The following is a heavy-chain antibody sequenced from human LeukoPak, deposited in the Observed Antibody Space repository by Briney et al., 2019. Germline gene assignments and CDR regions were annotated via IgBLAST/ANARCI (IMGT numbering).Heavy chain of an antibody. Sequence: YAXXWVRQAXXKGLEWVSAISGSGGSTYYADSVKGRFTISRDNSKNTLYLQMNSLRAEDTAVYYCARDPFDYWGQGALVTVSS. V-gene: IGHV3-23*01. J-gene: IGHJ4*02. CDR3: ARDPFDY. CDR1: YA. CDR2: ISGSGGST.